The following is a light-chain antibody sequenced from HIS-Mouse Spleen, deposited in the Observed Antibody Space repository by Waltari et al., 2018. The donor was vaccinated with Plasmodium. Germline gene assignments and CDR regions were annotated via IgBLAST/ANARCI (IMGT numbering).Light chain of an antibody. V-gene: IGLV3-27*01. J-gene: IGLJ3*02. CDR3: YSAADNNRV. Sequence: SYELTQPSSVSVSPGQTARITCSGDVLAKKYARWFQRKPGKAPVLVIYKDSELPSRIPERFSGSSSGTTVTLTVSGAQVEDKADYCCYSAADNNRVFGGGTKLTVL. CDR2: KDS. CDR1: VLAKKY.